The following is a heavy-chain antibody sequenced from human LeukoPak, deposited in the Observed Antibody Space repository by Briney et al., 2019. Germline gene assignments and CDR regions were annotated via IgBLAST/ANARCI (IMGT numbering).Heavy chain of an antibody. D-gene: IGHD5-18*01. CDR2: ISAYNGNT. CDR3: ARGSRSNRSGYSFAWMGFQDYYYYGMDV. V-gene: IGHV1-18*01. J-gene: IGHJ6*02. Sequence: ASVKVSCKASGYTFTSYGISWVRQAPGQGLEWMGWISAYNGNTNYAQKLQGRVTMTTDTSTSTAYMELRSLRSDDTAVYYCARGSRSNRSGYSFAWMGFQDYYYYGMDVWGQGTTVTVSS. CDR1: GYTFTSYG.